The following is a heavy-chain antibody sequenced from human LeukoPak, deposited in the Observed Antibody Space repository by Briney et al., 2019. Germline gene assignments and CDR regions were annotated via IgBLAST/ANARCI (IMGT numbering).Heavy chain of an antibody. J-gene: IGHJ3*02. D-gene: IGHD6-19*01. Sequence: GRSLRLSCGGTGFRFADHVMHWVRQAPGQGPEWVSGLSWNSGSIAYVDSVKGRFTISRDNSKNTLYPQMNSLRAEDTAVYYCAKDKPSSGWPDAFDIWGQGTMVTVSS. CDR3: AKDKPSSGWPDAFDI. V-gene: IGHV3-9*01. CDR1: GFRFADHV. CDR2: LSWNSGSI.